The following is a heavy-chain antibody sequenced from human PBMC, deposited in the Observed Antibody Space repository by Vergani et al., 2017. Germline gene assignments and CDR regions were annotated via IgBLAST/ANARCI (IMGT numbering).Heavy chain of an antibody. D-gene: IGHD7-27*01. CDR2: IKQDGSEK. CDR3: ARGPTGELDAFDI. CDR1: GFTFSSYW. J-gene: IGHJ3*02. V-gene: IGHV3-7*03. Sequence: EVQLVESGGGLVQPGGSLRLSCAASGFTFSSYWMSWVRQAPGKGLEWVANIKQDGSEKYYVDSVKGRFTISRDNAKNSLYLQMNSLRAEDTAVYYCARGPTGELDAFDIWGQGTMVTVSS.